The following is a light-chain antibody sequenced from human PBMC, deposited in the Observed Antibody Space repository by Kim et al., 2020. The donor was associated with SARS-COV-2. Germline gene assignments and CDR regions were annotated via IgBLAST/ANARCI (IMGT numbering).Light chain of an antibody. CDR1: ETVKSY. CDR2: GAS. CDR3: QQHNKWPLT. Sequence: EIVMTQSPATLSVSPGERATLSCRASETVKSYLAWYQQKPGQAPRLLIYGASTRATGIPARFSGSGSGTEFNVTISGLQSKDFAVYYCQQHNKWPLTFGGGTKVDIK. J-gene: IGKJ4*01. V-gene: IGKV3-15*01.